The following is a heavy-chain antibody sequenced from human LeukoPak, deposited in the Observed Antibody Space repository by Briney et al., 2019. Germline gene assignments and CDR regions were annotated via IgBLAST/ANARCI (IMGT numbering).Heavy chain of an antibody. CDR1: GFTFSSYA. CDR3: AKSLSGGGYYFEY. D-gene: IGHD3-10*01. CDR2: ISDSGGST. V-gene: IGHV3-23*01. J-gene: IGHJ4*02. Sequence: GGSLRLSCAASGFTFSSYAMSWVRQAPGKGLEWVSGISDSGGSTYYADSVKGRFTISRDNSKNTLYLQMNSLRAEDTAVYYCAKSLSGGGYYFEYWGQGTLVTVSS.